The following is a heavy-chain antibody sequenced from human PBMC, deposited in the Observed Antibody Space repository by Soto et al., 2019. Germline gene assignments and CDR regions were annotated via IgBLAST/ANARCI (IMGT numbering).Heavy chain of an antibody. Sequence: SLRLSCAASGFTFSSYAMHWVRQAPGKGLEWVAVISYDGSNKYYADSVKGRFTISRDNSKNTLYLQMNSLRAEDTAVYYCASEDYYDSSDYYGMDVWGQGTTVTVSS. D-gene: IGHD3-22*01. CDR1: GFTFSSYA. CDR3: ASEDYYDSSDYYGMDV. V-gene: IGHV3-30-3*01. CDR2: ISYDGSNK. J-gene: IGHJ6*02.